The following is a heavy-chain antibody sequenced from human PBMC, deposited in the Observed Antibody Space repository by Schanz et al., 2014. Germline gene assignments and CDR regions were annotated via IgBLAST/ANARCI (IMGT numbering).Heavy chain of an antibody. V-gene: IGHV3-66*01. CDR1: GFTFSGYW. D-gene: IGHD1-7*01. Sequence: EVQLVESGGGLVQPGGSLRLSCAASGFTFSGYWMTWVRQAPGKGLECVSVLYTGGSTFYAESVRGRFFISRDSSKNTLFLHMNSLRAEDTAVYYCARETETGTNFDYWDQGTLVTVSS. CDR2: LYTGGST. CDR3: ARETETGTNFDY. J-gene: IGHJ4*02.